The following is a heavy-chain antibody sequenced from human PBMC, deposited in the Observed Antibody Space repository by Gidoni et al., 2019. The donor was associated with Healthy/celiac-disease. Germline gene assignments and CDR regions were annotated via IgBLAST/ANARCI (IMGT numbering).Heavy chain of an antibody. CDR2: IYSGGST. V-gene: IGHV3-66*01. CDR3: ARGPTYDSSGYYLPPYYFDY. CDR1: GFTVSSNY. J-gene: IGHJ4*02. D-gene: IGHD3-22*01. Sequence: EVQLVESGGGLGQPGGSLRLSCAASGFTVSSNYMSWVRQAPGKGLEWVSVIYSGGSTYYADSVKGRFTISRDNSKNTLYLQMNSLRAEDTAVYYCARGPTYDSSGYYLPPYYFDYWGQGTLVTVSS.